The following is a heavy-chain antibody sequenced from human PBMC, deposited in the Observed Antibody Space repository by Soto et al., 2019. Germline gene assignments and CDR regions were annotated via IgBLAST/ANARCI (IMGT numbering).Heavy chain of an antibody. J-gene: IGHJ5*02. D-gene: IGHD6-6*01. CDR3: VGGSSKSWFDP. Sequence: QVQLQESGPGLVKASQTLSLTCTVSGGSISSGGYYWSWIRQHPGKGLEWIGYIYYNGNTYYNPSLKSRITISLDTSKNQFSLKLTSVTAADTAVYYCVGGSSKSWFDPWGQGTLVTVSS. CDR2: IYYNGNT. CDR1: GGSISSGGYY. V-gene: IGHV4-31*03.